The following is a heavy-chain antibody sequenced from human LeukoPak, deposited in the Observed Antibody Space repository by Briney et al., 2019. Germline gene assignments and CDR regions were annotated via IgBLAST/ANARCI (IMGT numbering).Heavy chain of an antibody. Sequence: GGSLRLSCTASGFTFGDYAMSWFRQAPGKGLEWVGFIRCKPYGCTTEYAASVKGRFTIPRDDSKSVAYLQMNSLKTEDTAVYYCTRVIGYSYGLLSFDYWGQGTLVTVSS. J-gene: IGHJ4*02. CDR3: TRVIGYSYGLLSFDY. V-gene: IGHV3-49*03. D-gene: IGHD5-18*01. CDR1: GFTFGDYA. CDR2: IRCKPYGCTT.